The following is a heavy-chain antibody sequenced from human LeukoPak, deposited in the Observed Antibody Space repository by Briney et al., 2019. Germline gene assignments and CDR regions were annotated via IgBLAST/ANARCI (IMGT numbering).Heavy chain of an antibody. CDR1: GGSISSSSYY. CDR2: IYYSGST. V-gene: IGHV4-39*01. D-gene: IGHD6-13*01. Sequence: SETLSLTCTVSGGSISSSSYYWGWIRQPPGKGLGWIGSIYYSGSTYYNPSLKSRVTISVDTSKNQFSLKLSSVTAADTAVYYCARSKAAAGTLLGYWGQGTLVTVSS. CDR3: ARSKAAAGTLLGY. J-gene: IGHJ4*02.